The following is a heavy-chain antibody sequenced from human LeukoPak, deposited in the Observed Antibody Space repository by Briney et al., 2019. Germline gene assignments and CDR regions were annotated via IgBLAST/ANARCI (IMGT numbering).Heavy chain of an antibody. CDR2: IRYDGSNK. Sequence: GGSLRLSCAASGFTFSSYGMHWVRQAPGKGLEWVAFIRYDGSNKYYADSVKGRFTISRDNSKNTLYLQMNSLRAEDTAVYYCARDLAYCSSTSCLGNYFDYWGQGTLVTVSS. D-gene: IGHD2-2*01. CDR3: ARDLAYCSSTSCLGNYFDY. CDR1: GFTFSSYG. J-gene: IGHJ4*02. V-gene: IGHV3-30*02.